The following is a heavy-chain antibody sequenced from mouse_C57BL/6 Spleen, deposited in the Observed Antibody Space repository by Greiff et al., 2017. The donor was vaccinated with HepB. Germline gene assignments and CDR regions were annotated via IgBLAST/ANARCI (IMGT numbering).Heavy chain of an antibody. CDR3: TRQFPYYYGSSQGYFDV. CDR1: GFTFSDAW. J-gene: IGHJ1*03. D-gene: IGHD1-1*01. V-gene: IGHV6-6*01. CDR2: IRNKANNHAT. Sequence: EVQVVESGGGLVQPGGSMKLSCAASGFTFSDAWMDWVRQSPEKGLEWVAEIRNKANNHATYYAESVKGRFTISRDDSKSSVYLQMNSLRAEDTGMYYCTRQFPYYYGSSQGYFDVWGTGTTVTVSS.